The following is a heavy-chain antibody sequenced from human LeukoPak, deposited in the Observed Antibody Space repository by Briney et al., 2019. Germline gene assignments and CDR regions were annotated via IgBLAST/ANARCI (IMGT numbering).Heavy chain of an antibody. J-gene: IGHJ6*02. D-gene: IGHD6-13*01. Sequence: PSETLSLTCTVSGGSISSYYWSWIRQPAGKGLEWIGRIYTSGSTNYNPSLKSRVTMSVDTSKNQFSLKPSSVTAADTAVYYCARDAVAAAGTNYYYYYGMDVWGQGTTVTVSS. CDR3: ARDAVAAAGTNYYYYYGMDV. CDR2: IYTSGST. V-gene: IGHV4-4*07. CDR1: GGSISSYY.